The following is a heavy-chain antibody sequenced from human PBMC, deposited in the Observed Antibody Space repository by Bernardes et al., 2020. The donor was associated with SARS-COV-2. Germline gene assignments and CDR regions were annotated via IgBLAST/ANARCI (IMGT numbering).Heavy chain of an antibody. J-gene: IGHJ4*02. CDR2: IYYSGST. V-gene: IGHV4-39*01. Sequence: SETLSLTRTVSGGSISSSSYYWGWIRQPPGKGLEWIGSIYYSGSTYYNPSLKSRVTISVDTSKNQFSLKLSSVTAADTAVYYCARILGWIQLWFFDYWGQGTLVTVSS. D-gene: IGHD5-18*01. CDR1: GGSISSSSYY. CDR3: ARILGWIQLWFFDY.